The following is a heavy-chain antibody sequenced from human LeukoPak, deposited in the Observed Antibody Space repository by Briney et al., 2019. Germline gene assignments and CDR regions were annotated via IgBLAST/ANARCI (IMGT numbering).Heavy chain of an antibody. J-gene: IGHJ6*02. CDR1: GFTFDDYA. Sequence: TGGSLRLSCAASGFTFDDYAMHWVRQAPVKGLEWVSGISWSSGSIGYADSVKGRFTISRDNAKNSLYLQMNSLRAEDTALYYCAKDIYDFWSGYYGMDVWGQGTTVTVSS. V-gene: IGHV3-9*01. CDR3: AKDIYDFWSGYYGMDV. CDR2: ISWSSGSI. D-gene: IGHD3-3*01.